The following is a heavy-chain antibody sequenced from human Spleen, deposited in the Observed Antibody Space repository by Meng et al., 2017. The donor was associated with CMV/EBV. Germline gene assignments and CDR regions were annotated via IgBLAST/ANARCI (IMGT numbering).Heavy chain of an antibody. D-gene: IGHD1-7*01. CDR2: IYTDGDT. V-gene: IGHV3-53*01. J-gene: IGHJ3*01. Sequence: SGFTVSSNYMTWVRQAPGKGLQWVSLIYTDGDTYYADSVKGRFTISRDKSKNTLYLQMDSLRADDTAIYYCARGERGNYVATNGFDVWGQGTMVTVSS. CDR3: ARGERGNYVATNGFDV. CDR1: GFTVSSNY.